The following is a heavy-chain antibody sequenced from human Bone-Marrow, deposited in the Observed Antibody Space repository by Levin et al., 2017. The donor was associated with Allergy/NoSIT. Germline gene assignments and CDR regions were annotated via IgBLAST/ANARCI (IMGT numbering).Heavy chain of an antibody. Sequence: GGSLRLSCAASGFTFKDAWMNWVRRAPGQGLEWVGRIKSKTNGGTTDYAAPVKGRFTMSRDDSKNTLYLQMDSLKIEDTAVYFCTTGYHDAVHDGIWGQGTLVTVSS. V-gene: IGHV3-15*07. J-gene: IGHJ4*02. CDR1: GFTFKDAW. CDR2: IKSKTNGGTT. CDR3: TTGYHDAVHDGI. D-gene: IGHD6-13*01.